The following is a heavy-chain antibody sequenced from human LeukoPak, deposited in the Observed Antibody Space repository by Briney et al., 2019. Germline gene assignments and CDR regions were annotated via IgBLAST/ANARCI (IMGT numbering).Heavy chain of an antibody. D-gene: IGHD3-9*01. Sequence: GGSLRLSCAASGFTFSSYGMHWVRQAPGKGLEWVAVISYDGSNKYYADSVKGRFTISRDNSKNTLYLQMNSLRAEDTAVYYCAKDGVLRYFDWLPTNYGMDVWGQGTTVTVSS. CDR1: GFTFSSYG. V-gene: IGHV3-30*18. CDR3: AKDGVLRYFDWLPTNYGMDV. CDR2: ISYDGSNK. J-gene: IGHJ6*02.